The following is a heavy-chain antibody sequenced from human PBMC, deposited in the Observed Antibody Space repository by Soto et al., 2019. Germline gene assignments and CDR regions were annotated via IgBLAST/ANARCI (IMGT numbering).Heavy chain of an antibody. J-gene: IGHJ6*02. Sequence: ASVKVSCKASGYSFTSYGINWVRQAPGQGLEWMGWISAYNGNTNYAQKVQGRVTMTTDTSTSTAYMELRSLRSDDTAVYYCATSEAYYYYGIDVWGQGTTVTVSS. V-gene: IGHV1-18*01. CDR2: ISAYNGNT. CDR1: GYSFTSYG. CDR3: ATSEAYYYYGIDV.